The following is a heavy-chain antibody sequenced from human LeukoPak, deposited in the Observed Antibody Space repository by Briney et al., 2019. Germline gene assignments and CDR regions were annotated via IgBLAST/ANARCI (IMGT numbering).Heavy chain of an antibody. CDR3: ARGSPHIAAAGTFGY. CDR2: IIPIFGTA. Sequence: GASVKVSCKASGGTFSSYAISWVRQAPGQGLEWMGGIIPIFGTANYAQKFQGRVTITADESTSTAYMELSSLRSEDTAVYYCARGSPHIAAAGTFGYWGQGTLVTVSS. D-gene: IGHD6-13*01. V-gene: IGHV1-69*13. J-gene: IGHJ4*02. CDR1: GGTFSSYA.